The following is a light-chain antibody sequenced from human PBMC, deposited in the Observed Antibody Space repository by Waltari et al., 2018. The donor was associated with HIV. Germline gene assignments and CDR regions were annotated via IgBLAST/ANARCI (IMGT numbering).Light chain of an antibody. J-gene: IGLJ2*01. Sequence: QSALTQPPSASGSLGQSVTISCNGSSSDIGAYDSVSWFQQPPNNAPKLLLFEVSKRPSGVPDRFSGSRSGETAFLSVSGLQPDDTAGYFCSSYGDNIRVLFGGGTNLTVL. V-gene: IGLV2-8*01. CDR2: EVS. CDR3: SSYGDNIRVL. CDR1: SSDIGAYDS.